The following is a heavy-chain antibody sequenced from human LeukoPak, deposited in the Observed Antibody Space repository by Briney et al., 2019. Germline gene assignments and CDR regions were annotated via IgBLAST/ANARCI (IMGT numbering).Heavy chain of an antibody. J-gene: IGHJ4*02. V-gene: IGHV3-30*18. Sequence: GGSLRLSCAASGFTFSSYGMHWVRQAPGKGLEWVAVISYDGSNKYYADSVKGRFTISRDNSKNTLYLKMNSLRAEDTAVYYCAKGREVLDTAMVTYYFDYWGQGTLVTVSS. CDR2: ISYDGSNK. CDR3: AKGREVLDTAMVTYYFDY. CDR1: GFTFSSYG. D-gene: IGHD5-18*01.